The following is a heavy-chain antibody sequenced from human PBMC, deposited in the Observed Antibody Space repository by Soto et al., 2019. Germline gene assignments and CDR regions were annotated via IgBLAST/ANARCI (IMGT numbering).Heavy chain of an antibody. J-gene: IGHJ4*02. CDR1: GGSFSGYF. Sequence: PSETGSLTCAVYGGSFSGYFWSWIRHPPGKGLECIGELFHGGSTNYSPSLKSRVTISVGTSKNQFSLELSSVTGANTAVYYCARPHYDSNSLYYFFDYWGQGTLVTVSS. CDR2: LFHGGST. D-gene: IGHD3-22*01. CDR3: ARPHYDSNSLYYFFDY. V-gene: IGHV4-34*12.